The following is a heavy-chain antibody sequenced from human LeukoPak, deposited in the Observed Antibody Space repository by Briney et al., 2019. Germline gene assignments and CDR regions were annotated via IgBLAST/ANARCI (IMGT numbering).Heavy chain of an antibody. Sequence: ASVKVSCKASGGTFSSYAISWVRQAPGQGLEWMGGIIPIFGTANYAQKFQGRVTITADESTSTAYMELCSLRSEDTAVYYCARGRDGYNDAFDIWGQGTMVTVSS. CDR3: ARGRDGYNDAFDI. D-gene: IGHD5-24*01. V-gene: IGHV1-69*13. CDR2: IIPIFGTA. CDR1: GGTFSSYA. J-gene: IGHJ3*02.